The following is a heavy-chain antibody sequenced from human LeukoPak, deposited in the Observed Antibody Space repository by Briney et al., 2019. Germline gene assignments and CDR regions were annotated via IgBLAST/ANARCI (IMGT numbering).Heavy chain of an antibody. V-gene: IGHV1-24*01. D-gene: IGHD3-22*01. CDR1: GYTLTELS. J-gene: IGHJ4*02. Sequence: ASVTVSCKVSGYTLTELSMHWVRQAPGKGLEWMGGFDPEDGETIYAQKFQGRVTMTEDTSTDTAYMELSSLRSEDTAVYYCATSKKGYYDSSGYILDYWGQGTLVTVSS. CDR3: ATSKKGYYDSSGYILDY. CDR2: FDPEDGET.